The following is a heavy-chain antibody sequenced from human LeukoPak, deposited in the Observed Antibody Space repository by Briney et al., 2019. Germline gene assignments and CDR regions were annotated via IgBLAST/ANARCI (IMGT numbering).Heavy chain of an antibody. D-gene: IGHD5-12*01. V-gene: IGHV1-69*04. Sequence: GSSVKVSCKASGGTFSSYAISWVRQAPGQGLEWMGRIIPILGIANYAQKFQGRVTITADKSTSTAYMELSSLRSEDTAVCYCARLRVATEYYFDYWGQGTLVTVSS. CDR3: ARLRVATEYYFDY. CDR1: GGTFSSYA. CDR2: IIPILGIA. J-gene: IGHJ4*02.